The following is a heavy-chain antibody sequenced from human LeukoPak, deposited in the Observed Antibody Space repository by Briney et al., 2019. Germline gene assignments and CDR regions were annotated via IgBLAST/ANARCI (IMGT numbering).Heavy chain of an antibody. CDR2: SSFSGDIT. J-gene: IGHJ4*02. D-gene: IGHD7-27*01. CDR3: ARDLGATGEPDY. CDR1: GFTLSSYS. V-gene: IGHV3-48*01. Sequence: PGGSLRLSCAASGFTLSSYSMNWVRQAPGKGLEWITYSSFSGDITYYADSVKGRFTTSRDNGKNSLYLQMNSLRVDDTAVYCCARDLGATGEPDYWGQGTLVTVSS.